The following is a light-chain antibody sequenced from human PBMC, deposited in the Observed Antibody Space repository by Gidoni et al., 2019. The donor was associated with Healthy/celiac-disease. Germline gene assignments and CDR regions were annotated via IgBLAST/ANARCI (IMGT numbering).Light chain of an antibody. CDR1: QSLLHSNGYNY. V-gene: IGKV2-28*01. CDR3: MQALRTPYT. CDR2: LGS. J-gene: IGKJ2*01. Sequence: DIVMTQSPLSLPVTPGEPAPIPCRPSQSLLHSNGYNYLDWYLQKPGQSPQLLIYLGSNRASGVPDRFSGSGSGTDFTLKISRVEAEDVGVYYCMQALRTPYTFGQGTKLEIK.